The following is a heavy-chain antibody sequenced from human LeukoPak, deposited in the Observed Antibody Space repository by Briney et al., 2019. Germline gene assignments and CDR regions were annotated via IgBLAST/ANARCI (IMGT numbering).Heavy chain of an antibody. CDR2: ISYDGSNK. J-gene: IGHJ4*02. D-gene: IGHD5-18*01. CDR1: GFTFSSYA. V-gene: IGHV3-30*04. Sequence: PGGSLRLSCAASGFTFSSYAMHWVRQAPGKGLEWLAVISYDGSNKYCADSVKGRFTISRDNSKNTLYLQMNSLRAEDTAVYYCASMYVLGYSYGYYLDYWGQGTLVTVSS. CDR3: ASMYVLGYSYGYYLDY.